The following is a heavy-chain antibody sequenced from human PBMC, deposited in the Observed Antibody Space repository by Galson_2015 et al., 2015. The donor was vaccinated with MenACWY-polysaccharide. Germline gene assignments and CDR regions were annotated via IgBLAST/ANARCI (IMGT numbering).Heavy chain of an antibody. CDR3: AKYSSSSHAVDH. CDR1: GFTFSSYW. Sequence: SLRLSCAASGFTFSSYWMHWVRQAPGKGLVWVSRINSDGSSTSYADSVKGRFTNSRDNAKNTLYLQMNSLRAEDTAVYYCAKYSSSSHAVDHWGQGTLVTV. V-gene: IGHV3-74*01. CDR2: INSDGSST. D-gene: IGHD6-6*01. J-gene: IGHJ4*02.